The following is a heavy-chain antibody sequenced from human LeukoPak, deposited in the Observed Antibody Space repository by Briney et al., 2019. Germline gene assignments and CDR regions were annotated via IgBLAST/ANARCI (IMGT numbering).Heavy chain of an antibody. D-gene: IGHD3-22*01. Sequence: SQTLSLTCAISGDSVSSNSVTWNWIRQSPSRGLEWLVRTYYRSTWYNDYAVSVRGRITVNPDTSKNQFSLQLNSVTPEDTAVYYCARDTAPDYYDSSGYQVGFDYWGQGTLVTVSS. J-gene: IGHJ4*02. CDR3: ARDTAPDYYDSSGYQVGFDY. CDR1: GDSVSSNSVT. CDR2: TYYRSTWYN. V-gene: IGHV6-1*01.